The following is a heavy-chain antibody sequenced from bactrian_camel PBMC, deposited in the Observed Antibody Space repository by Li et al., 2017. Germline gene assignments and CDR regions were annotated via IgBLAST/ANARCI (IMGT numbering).Heavy chain of an antibody. CDR1: GYTYRSNC. D-gene: IGHD6*01. V-gene: IGHV3S1*01. J-gene: IGHJ4*01. CDR2: IYTYGGGT. CDR3: AADGVNLQLARGYSY. Sequence: QVQLVESGGGSVQAGGSLRLACAASGYTYRSNCMGWFRQAPGDEREGVASIYTYGGGTQYADSVKGRFTISRDNAKNTMHLRMNSLKVEDTAMYYCAADGVNLQLARGYSYWGQGTQVTVS.